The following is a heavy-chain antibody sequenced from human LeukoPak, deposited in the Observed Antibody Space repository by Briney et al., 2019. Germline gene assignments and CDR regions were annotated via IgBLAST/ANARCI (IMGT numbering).Heavy chain of an antibody. CDR3: ARLPAPSGWFYFDP. J-gene: IGHJ5*02. V-gene: IGHV3-7*01. D-gene: IGHD6-19*01. Sequence: GGSLRLSCAASGFTFSSYGMHWVRQAPGKGLEWVANIKQDGNDKYYVDSVKGRFTISRDNAKSSLYLQMNSLRAEDTAVYYCARLPAPSGWFYFDPWGQGTLVTVSS. CDR1: GFTFSSYG. CDR2: IKQDGNDK.